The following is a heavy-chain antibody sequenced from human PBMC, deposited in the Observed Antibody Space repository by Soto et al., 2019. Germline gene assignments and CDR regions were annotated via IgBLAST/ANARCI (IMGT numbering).Heavy chain of an antibody. D-gene: IGHD4-17*01. CDR3: ARGRGTVTTVY. CDR2: INHSGST. Sequence: SETLSLTCAVYGGSFSGYYWSWIRQPPGKGLEWIGEINHSGSTNYNPSLKSRVTISVDTSKNQFSLKLSSVTAADTAVYYCARGRGTVTTVYWGQGTLVTVSS. CDR1: GGSFSGYY. V-gene: IGHV4-34*01. J-gene: IGHJ4*02.